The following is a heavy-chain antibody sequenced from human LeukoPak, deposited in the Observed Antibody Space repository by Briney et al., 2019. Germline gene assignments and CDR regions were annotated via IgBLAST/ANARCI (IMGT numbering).Heavy chain of an antibody. V-gene: IGHV4-59*01. CDR2: IYYSGST. CDR3: ARETASGYSYGYVSAFDI. CDR1: GGSLSSYY. J-gene: IGHJ3*02. D-gene: IGHD5-18*01. Sequence: SETLSLTCTVSGGSLSSYYWSWIRQPPGKGLGWIGYIYYSGSTNYNPSLKSRVTISVDTSKNQFSLKLSSVTAADTAVYYCARETASGYSYGYVSAFDIWGQGTMVTVSS.